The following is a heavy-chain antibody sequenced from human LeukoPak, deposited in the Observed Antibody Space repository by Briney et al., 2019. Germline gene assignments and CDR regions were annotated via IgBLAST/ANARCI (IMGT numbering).Heavy chain of an antibody. J-gene: IGHJ4*02. CDR3: AKHRSGIAASGSNY. CDR1: GFTFTIYA. V-gene: IGHV3-23*01. CDR2: SVISESGGGSGGST. Sequence: GGSLRLSCAASGFTFTIYAMSWVRQAPGKWLEGVSVSVISESGGGSGGSTYYADSVKGRFTISRDDSNNTLYLQMNNLRVEDTAFYYCAKHRSGIAASGSNYWGQGTLVSVSS. D-gene: IGHD6-25*01.